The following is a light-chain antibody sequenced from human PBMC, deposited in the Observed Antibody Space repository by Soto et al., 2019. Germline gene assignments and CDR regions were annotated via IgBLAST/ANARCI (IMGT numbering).Light chain of an antibody. Sequence: DVVMTQSPLSLPVTLGQPASISCRSSQSLVYSDGNTYLNWFHQRPGQSPRRLIDKVSNRDSRVPDRFSGSGSGTDFTLKISRVEAQYVGVYYCMQGRHWPRPFGQGTKVDIK. CDR1: QSLVYSDGNTY. CDR2: KVS. V-gene: IGKV2-30*01. J-gene: IGKJ1*01. CDR3: MQGRHWPRP.